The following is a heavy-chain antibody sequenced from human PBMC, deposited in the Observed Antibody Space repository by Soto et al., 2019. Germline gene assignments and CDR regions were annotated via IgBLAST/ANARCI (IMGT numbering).Heavy chain of an antibody. Sequence: PGESLKISCKGSGYSFTSYWIGWVRQMPGKGLEWMGIIYPGDSDTRYSPSFQGQVTISADKSISTAYLQWSSLRASDTAMNYCASPDPRVVPAASGPYYYYGMDVWGQGTTVTVSS. V-gene: IGHV5-51*01. D-gene: IGHD2-2*01. CDR3: ASPDPRVVPAASGPYYYYGMDV. J-gene: IGHJ6*02. CDR1: GYSFTSYW. CDR2: IYPGDSDT.